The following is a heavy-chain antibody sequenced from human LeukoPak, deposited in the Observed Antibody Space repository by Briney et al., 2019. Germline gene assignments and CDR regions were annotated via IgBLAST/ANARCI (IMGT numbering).Heavy chain of an antibody. J-gene: IGHJ4*02. CDR2: IYYSGST. CDR1: RGSISTYY. Sequence: SETLSLTCTVSRGSISTYYWSWIRQPPGKGLEWIGHIYYSGSTNYNPSLRSRVAISVDTSKNQFSLNLSSLTAADTAMYYCARGSYSDYEPMSDYWGQGTLVTVSS. CDR3: ARGSYSDYEPMSDY. D-gene: IGHD5-12*01. V-gene: IGHV4-59*01.